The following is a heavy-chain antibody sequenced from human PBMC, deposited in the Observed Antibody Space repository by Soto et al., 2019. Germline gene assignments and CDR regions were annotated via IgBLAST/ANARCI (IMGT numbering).Heavy chain of an antibody. CDR3: ARVKPLYSSGWYGAFDI. D-gene: IGHD6-19*01. CDR2: ICISSSTI. Sequence: GGSLRLSCAASGFTFSSYSMNWVRQAPGKGLEWVSYICISSSTIYYADSVKGRFTISRDNTKISLYLQMNSLRAEDTALYYCARVKPLYSSGWYGAFDIWGQGTMVTVS. J-gene: IGHJ3*02. V-gene: IGHV3-48*01. CDR1: GFTFSSYS.